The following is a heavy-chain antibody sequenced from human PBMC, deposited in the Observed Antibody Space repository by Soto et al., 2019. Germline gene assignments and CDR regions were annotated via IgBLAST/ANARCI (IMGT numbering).Heavy chain of an antibody. CDR1: GFTFSSYG. J-gene: IGHJ4*02. D-gene: IGHD5-18*01. Sequence: QVQLVESGGGVVQPGRSLRLSCAASGFTFSSYGMHWVRQAPGKGLEWVAVISYDGSNKYYADSVKGRFTISRDNSKNTLYLQMNSLRAEDTAVYYCAKDLTDTAMDSIFDYWGQGTLVTVSS. V-gene: IGHV3-30*18. CDR3: AKDLTDTAMDSIFDY. CDR2: ISYDGSNK.